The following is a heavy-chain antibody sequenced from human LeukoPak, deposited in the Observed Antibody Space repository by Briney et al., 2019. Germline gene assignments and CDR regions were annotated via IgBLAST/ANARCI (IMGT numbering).Heavy chain of an antibody. J-gene: IGHJ4*02. CDR3: LKGSESYYDRKSDY. Sequence: GGSLTLSCSASGFTFSSYAIHWVRQAPGRGLESVSGISSNGDSIYYTDSVKGRFAISRDNSKNTLYLQMTSLRADDAAVYYCLKGSESYYDRKSDYWGQGTLITVSS. D-gene: IGHD3-10*01. CDR2: ISSNGDSI. V-gene: IGHV3-64D*06. CDR1: GFTFSSYA.